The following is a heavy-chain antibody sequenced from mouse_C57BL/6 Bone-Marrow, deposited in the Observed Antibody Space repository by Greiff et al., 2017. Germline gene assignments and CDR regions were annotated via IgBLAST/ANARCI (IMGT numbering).Heavy chain of an antibody. D-gene: IGHD2-14*01. Sequence: VMLVESGAELARPGASVKLSCKASGYTFTSYGISWVKQRTGQGLEWIGEIYPRSGNTYYNEKFKGKATLTADKSSSTAYMELRSLTSEDSAVYFCANRAYWGQGTLVTVSA. J-gene: IGHJ3*01. CDR1: GYTFTSYG. CDR3: ANRAY. CDR2: IYPRSGNT. V-gene: IGHV1-81*01.